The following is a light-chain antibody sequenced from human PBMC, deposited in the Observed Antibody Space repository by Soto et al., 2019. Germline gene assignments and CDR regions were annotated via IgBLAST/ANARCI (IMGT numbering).Light chain of an antibody. CDR1: QSISSK. CDR2: GAS. CDR3: QHYNAWRWT. J-gene: IGKJ1*01. Sequence: EIVMTQSPATLSVSPGEGATLSCRASQSISSKLAWYQQKPGQAPRLLIYGASTRATGVPARFSGSGSGTEFTLTISSLQSVDLAVYSCQHYNAWRWTFGQGTKVEIK. V-gene: IGKV3-15*01.